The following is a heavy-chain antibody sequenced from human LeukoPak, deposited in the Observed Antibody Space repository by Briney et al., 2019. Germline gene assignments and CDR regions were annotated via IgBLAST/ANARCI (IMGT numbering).Heavy chain of an antibody. CDR3: ARGPGAARSI. CDR1: GGSFSGYY. D-gene: IGHD6-6*01. Sequence: SETLSLTCAVYGGSFSGYYWSWIRQPPGKGLEWIGEINHSGSTNYNPSLKSRVTISVDTSKNQFSLKLSSVTAADTAVYYCARGPGAARSIWGQGTLVTVSS. CDR2: INHSGST. J-gene: IGHJ4*02. V-gene: IGHV4-34*01.